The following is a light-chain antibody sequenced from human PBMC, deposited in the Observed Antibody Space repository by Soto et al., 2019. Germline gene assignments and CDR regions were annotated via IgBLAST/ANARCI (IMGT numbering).Light chain of an antibody. CDR1: QTISSW. CDR3: QHYNCYSEA. V-gene: IGKV1-5*03. J-gene: IGKJ1*01. Sequence: DILMTQSPTTLSASVGDRVTIACRASQTISSWLAWYQQKPGKAPKLLIYKASTLKSGVPSRFSGSGSGTEFTLTISSLQPDDFASYYCQHYNCYSEAFGQGTNADI. CDR2: KAS.